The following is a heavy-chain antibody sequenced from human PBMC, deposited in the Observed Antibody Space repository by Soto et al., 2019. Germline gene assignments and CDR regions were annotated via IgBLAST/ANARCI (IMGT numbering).Heavy chain of an antibody. Sequence: GSLRFSCAASGFTFGSYAMHWVRQAPGKGLEWVAVISYDGSNKYYADSVKGRFTISRDNSKNTLYLQMNSLRAEDTAVYYCASEDIVVVPALSAFDIWGQGTMVTVSS. CDR2: ISYDGSNK. CDR1: GFTFGSYA. D-gene: IGHD2-2*01. CDR3: ASEDIVVVPALSAFDI. J-gene: IGHJ3*02. V-gene: IGHV3-30-3*01.